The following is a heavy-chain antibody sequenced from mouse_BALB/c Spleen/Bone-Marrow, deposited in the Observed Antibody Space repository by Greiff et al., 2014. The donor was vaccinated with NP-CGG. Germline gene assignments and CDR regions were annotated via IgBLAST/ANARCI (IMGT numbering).Heavy chain of an antibody. Sequence: VHVKQSGAELVKPGASVKLSCTASGFNIKDTYMHWVKQRPEQGLEWIGRIDPANGNTKYDLKFQGKATITADTSSKTAYLQLSSLTSEDTAVYYCALYYDYDVGYWGQGTTLTVSS. D-gene: IGHD2-4*01. CDR3: ALYYDYDVGY. J-gene: IGHJ2*01. CDR1: GFNIKDTY. CDR2: IDPANGNT. V-gene: IGHV14-3*02.